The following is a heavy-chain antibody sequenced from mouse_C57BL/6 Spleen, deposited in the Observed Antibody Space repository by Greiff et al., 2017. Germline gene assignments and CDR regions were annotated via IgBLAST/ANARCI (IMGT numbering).Heavy chain of an antibody. D-gene: IGHD1-1*01. CDR2: INPEDGET. J-gene: IGHJ3*01. Sequence: EVQLQESGAELVKPGASVKLSCTASGFNIKDYYMHWVKQRTEQGLEWIGRINPEDGETKYAPKFKGKATITANTSSNTAYLQLSSLTSEDTAVYYCARSPAAYGSSYGVYWGQGTLVTVSA. CDR1: GFNIKDYY. CDR3: ARSPAAYGSSYGVY. V-gene: IGHV14-2*01.